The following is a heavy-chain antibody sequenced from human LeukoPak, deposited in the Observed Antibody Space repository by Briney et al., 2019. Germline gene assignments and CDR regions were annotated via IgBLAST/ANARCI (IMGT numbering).Heavy chain of an antibody. CDR1: GFIFSNYG. CDR2: IWYDGRTK. D-gene: IGHD6-19*01. Sequence: GGSLRLSCEVSGFIFSNYGMHWVRQAPGKGLEWVALIWYDGRTKFHADSVKGRFTISRDNSANTLYLQMSSLRVEDAAVYYCAREWGRIAVAGGPGYWGQGALVTVSS. J-gene: IGHJ4*02. CDR3: AREWGRIAVAGGPGY. V-gene: IGHV3-33*01.